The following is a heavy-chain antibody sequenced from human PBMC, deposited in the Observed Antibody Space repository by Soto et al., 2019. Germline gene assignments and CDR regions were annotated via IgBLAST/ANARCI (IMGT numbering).Heavy chain of an antibody. D-gene: IGHD2-15*01. CDR2: IYHSGST. J-gene: IGHJ4*02. Sequence: QLQLQESGSGLVKPSQTLSLTCAVSGGSISSGGYSWSWIRQPPGKGLEWIGYIYHSGSTYYNPALXGXAXIPXDRSKNQFSLKLSSVTAADTAVYYCARGQVVAAQHWGQGTLVTVSS. CDR1: GGSISSGGYS. V-gene: IGHV4-30-2*01. CDR3: ARGQVVAAQH.